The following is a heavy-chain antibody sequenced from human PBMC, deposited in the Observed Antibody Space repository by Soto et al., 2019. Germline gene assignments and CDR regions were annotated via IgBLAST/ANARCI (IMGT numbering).Heavy chain of an antibody. J-gene: IGHJ4*02. D-gene: IGHD6-13*01. V-gene: IGHV3-30*18. CDR1: GFTFSSYG. Sequence: QRHLVESGGGVVQPGRSLRLSCAASGFTFSSYGMHWIRQAPGKGLEWVAVISHDGAFKDYADSAKGRFTISRDNSENTLFLEMNSLGPSDTAVYYCAKDYGPKAPYPYSNTHTDFWGQGTRVTVSS. CDR2: ISHDGAFK. CDR3: AKDYGPKAPYPYSNTHTDF.